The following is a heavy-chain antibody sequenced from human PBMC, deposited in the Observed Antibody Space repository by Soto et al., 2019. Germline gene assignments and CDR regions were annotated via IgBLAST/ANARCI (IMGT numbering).Heavy chain of an antibody. D-gene: IGHD3-22*01. J-gene: IGHJ4*01. CDR1: GCTFSSYA. V-gene: IGHV3-23*01. CDR3: AADIYYDSSGYYSTFDE. CDR2: ISGSGGST. Sequence: PGGSLTLSCAAYGCTFSSYAMSWIRQAPGKGLEWVSAISGSGGSTYYADSVKGRFTISRDNSKNTLYLQMNSLRAEETAVYYCAADIYYDSSGYYSTFDEWGHGTSVTV.